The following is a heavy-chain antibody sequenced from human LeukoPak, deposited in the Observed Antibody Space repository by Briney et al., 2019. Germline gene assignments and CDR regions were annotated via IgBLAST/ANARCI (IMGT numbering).Heavy chain of an antibody. CDR3: ARGVRYFDWFPQHFDY. D-gene: IGHD3-9*01. CDR1: GGSISSYQ. V-gene: IGHV4-59*01. CDR2: IYYSGST. Sequence: SETLSLTCTVSGGSISSYQWSWIRQPPGKGLEWIGYIYYSGSTNYSPSLKSRVTISVDTSKNQFSLKLSSVTAADTAVYYCARGVRYFDWFPQHFDYWGQGTLVTVSS. J-gene: IGHJ4*02.